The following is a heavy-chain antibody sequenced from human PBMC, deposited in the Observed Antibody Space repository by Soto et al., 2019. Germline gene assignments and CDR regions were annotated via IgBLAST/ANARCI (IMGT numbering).Heavy chain of an antibody. CDR1: GFTFTYYA. Sequence: PGGSLRLSCEASGFTFTYYAMSWVRQAPGKGLEWVSSISASGINTYYTDSVKGRFTISRDNSKNTLFLQMDSLTAEDTAVLYCAKVAPTRVDVGSFSYYGLDVWGQGTTVTVSS. V-gene: IGHV3-23*01. J-gene: IGHJ6*02. D-gene: IGHD6-6*01. CDR3: AKVAPTRVDVGSFSYYGLDV. CDR2: ISASGINT.